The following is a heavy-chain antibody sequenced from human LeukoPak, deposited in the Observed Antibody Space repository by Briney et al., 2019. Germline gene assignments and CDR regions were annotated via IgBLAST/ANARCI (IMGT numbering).Heavy chain of an antibody. D-gene: IGHD1-7*01. CDR1: GFSLSTSGVG. Sequence: SGPTLVKPTQTLTLTCTFSGFSLSTSGVGVGWIRQPPGKALEWLALIYWNDDKRYSPSLKSRLTITKDTSKNQVVLTMTNMDPVDTATYYCAHSPEDWNYGDYFDYWDQGTLVTVSS. CDR2: IYWNDDK. CDR3: AHSPEDWNYGDYFDY. J-gene: IGHJ4*02. V-gene: IGHV2-5*01.